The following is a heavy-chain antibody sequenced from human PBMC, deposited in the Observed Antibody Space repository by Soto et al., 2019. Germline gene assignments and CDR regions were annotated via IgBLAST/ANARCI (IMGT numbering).Heavy chain of an antibody. D-gene: IGHD3-16*01. Sequence: QVQLVQSGAEVKKPGASVKVSCKASGYTFTSYGISWVRQAPGQGLEWMGWISAYNGNTNYAQKLQGRVTMTTDTSRSTSYMELRSLRSNDPAVYYCARYDPQRGRFDPWGQGTLVTVSS. J-gene: IGHJ5*02. V-gene: IGHV1-18*01. CDR2: ISAYNGNT. CDR3: ARYDPQRGRFDP. CDR1: GYTFTSYG.